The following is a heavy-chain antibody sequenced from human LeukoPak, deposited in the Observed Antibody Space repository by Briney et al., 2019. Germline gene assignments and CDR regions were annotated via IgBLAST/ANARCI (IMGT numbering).Heavy chain of an antibody. CDR1: GFTFSSYN. J-gene: IGHJ3*02. Sequence: GGSLRLSCAASGFTFSSYNLNWVRQAPGKGLEWVAVISQDGSYKYYADSVKGRFTISRDNSKNTFYLQMNSLIIEDTAVYYCTREEYSSFWSTAGAFDIWGQGTMVTVSS. CDR2: ISQDGSYK. CDR3: TREEYSSFWSTAGAFDI. V-gene: IGHV3-30*03. D-gene: IGHD6-19*01.